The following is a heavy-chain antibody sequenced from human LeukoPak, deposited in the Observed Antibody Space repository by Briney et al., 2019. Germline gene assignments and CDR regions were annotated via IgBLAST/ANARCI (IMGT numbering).Heavy chain of an antibody. CDR3: ARGGRYCSSTSCYNEYFQH. CDR1: GFTFSSYA. V-gene: IGHV3-30*04. D-gene: IGHD2-2*02. Sequence: PGRSLRLSCAASGFTFSSYAMHWVRQAPGKGLEWVVVISYDGSNKYYADSVKGRFTISRDNSKNTLYLQMNSLRAEDTAVYYCARGGRYCSSTSCYNEYFQHWGQGTLVTVSS. CDR2: ISYDGSNK. J-gene: IGHJ1*01.